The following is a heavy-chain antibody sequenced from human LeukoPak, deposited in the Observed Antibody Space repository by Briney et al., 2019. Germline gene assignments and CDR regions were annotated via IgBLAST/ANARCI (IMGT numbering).Heavy chain of an antibody. V-gene: IGHV3-33*08. D-gene: IGHD2/OR15-2a*01. CDR3: AREGPRGNSQFDY. J-gene: IGHJ4*02. Sequence: GGSLRLSCAASGFTFSSYWMHWVRQAPGKGLEWVALIWYDGTNKYYTDSVEGRLTISRDNSKDTLFLQMNSLRAEDTAVYYCAREGPRGNSQFDYWGQGTLVTVSS. CDR2: IWYDGTNK. CDR1: GFTFSSYW.